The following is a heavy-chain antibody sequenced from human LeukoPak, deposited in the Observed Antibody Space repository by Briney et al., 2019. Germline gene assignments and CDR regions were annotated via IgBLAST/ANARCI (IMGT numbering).Heavy chain of an antibody. CDR3: ARDGFVGPVTAYLDS. CDR2: LGYDGRGS. J-gene: IGHJ4*01. CDR1: GFTFNRYA. Sequence: GGSLRLSCAASGFTFNRYATHWVRQAPGKGLEWVSRLGYDGRGSNYADSVKGRFTISRDNAKNILYLQMNSLRADDTALYYCARDGFVGPVTAYLDSWGQGTLVTVSS. D-gene: IGHD2-21*02. V-gene: IGHV3-74*01.